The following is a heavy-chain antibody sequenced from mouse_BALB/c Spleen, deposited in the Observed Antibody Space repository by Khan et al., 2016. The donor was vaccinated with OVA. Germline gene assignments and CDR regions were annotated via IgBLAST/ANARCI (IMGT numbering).Heavy chain of an antibody. D-gene: IGHD1-1*02. Sequence: VQLQESGAELVKPGASVRLSCKASGYTFTSYYLYWVKQRPGHGLEWIGDINPSNGGTNFTENFKTKATLTVDKSSSTAYMQLSRLTSEDTAVYYCTRSGYGAFAYWGQGTLVTVSA. CDR1: GYTFTSYY. V-gene: IGHV1S81*02. J-gene: IGHJ3*01. CDR3: TRSGYGAFAY. CDR2: INPSNGGT.